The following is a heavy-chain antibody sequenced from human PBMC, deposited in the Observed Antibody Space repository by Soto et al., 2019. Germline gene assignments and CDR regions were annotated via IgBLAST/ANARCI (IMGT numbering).Heavy chain of an antibody. V-gene: IGHV3-9*01. CDR2: ISWNSGSI. J-gene: IGHJ3*02. CDR1: GFTFDDYA. Sequence: GGSLRLSCAASGFTFDDYAMHWVRQAPGKGLEWVSGISWNSGSIGYADSVKGRFTISRDNAKNSLYLQMNSLRAEDTALYYCAKLGGYSSGWYSQVAFDTWRRGTMGTVAS. D-gene: IGHD6-19*01. CDR3: AKLGGYSSGWYSQVAFDT.